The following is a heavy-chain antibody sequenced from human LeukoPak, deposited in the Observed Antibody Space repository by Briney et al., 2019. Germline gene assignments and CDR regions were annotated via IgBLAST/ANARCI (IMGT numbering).Heavy chain of an antibody. D-gene: IGHD3-22*01. CDR1: GFTFNNYA. CDR2: ISGRGGTT. J-gene: IGHJ4*02. V-gene: IGHV3-23*01. Sequence: GGSLRLSCAASGFTFNNYAMTWVRQAPRKGLEWVSSISGRGGTTDYADSVKGRFTISRDNSQNTLYLQMNSLRAEDTAVYYCAKEENDYYDSSGYYPIGYWGQGTLVTVSS. CDR3: AKEENDYYDSSGYYPIGY.